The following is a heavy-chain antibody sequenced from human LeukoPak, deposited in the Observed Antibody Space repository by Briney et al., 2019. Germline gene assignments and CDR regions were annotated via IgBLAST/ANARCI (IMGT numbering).Heavy chain of an antibody. Sequence: GASVKVSCKASGGTFSSYAISWVRQAPGQGLEWMGGIIPIFGTANYAQKFQGRVTITADESTSTAYMELSSLRSEDTAVYYCARDRGGTRRPEYFQHWGQGTLVTVSS. CDR1: GGTFSSYA. CDR2: IIPIFGTA. V-gene: IGHV1-69*01. J-gene: IGHJ1*01. D-gene: IGHD2-15*01. CDR3: ARDRGGTRRPEYFQH.